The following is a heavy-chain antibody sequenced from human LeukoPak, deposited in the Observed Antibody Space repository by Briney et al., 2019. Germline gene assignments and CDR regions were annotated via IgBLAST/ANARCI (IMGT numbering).Heavy chain of an antibody. Sequence: GGSLRLSCAASGLTFSSYAMSWVRQAPGKGLEWVSGISGNGGGTYYADSVKGRFTISRDNSKNTLYLQMNSLRAEDTAVYYCARKYCSTTSCLFDNWGQGTLVTVSS. CDR3: ARKYCSTTSCLFDN. V-gene: IGHV3-23*01. CDR1: GLTFSSYA. CDR2: ISGNGGGT. J-gene: IGHJ4*02. D-gene: IGHD2-2*01.